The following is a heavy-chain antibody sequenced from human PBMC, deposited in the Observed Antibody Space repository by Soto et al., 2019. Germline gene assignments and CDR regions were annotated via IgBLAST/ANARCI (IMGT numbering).Heavy chain of an antibody. V-gene: IGHV4-59*12. D-gene: IGHD3-22*01. Sequence: SESLSLTCTVSGGSMISYYWSWIRQPPGKGLEWIGYIYYGGSTNYNPSLKSRVTISVDTSKNQFSLKLSSLRSEDTAVYYCAAESNYYDSSESMDVWGQGTTVTVSS. CDR1: GGSMISYY. CDR3: AAESNYYDSSESMDV. J-gene: IGHJ6*02. CDR2: IYYGGST.